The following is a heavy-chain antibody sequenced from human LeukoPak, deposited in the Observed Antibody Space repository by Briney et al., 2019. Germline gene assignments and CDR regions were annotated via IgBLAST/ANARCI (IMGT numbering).Heavy chain of an antibody. V-gene: IGHV4-34*01. CDR1: GFTFSDYY. CDR2: INHSGST. Sequence: PGGSLRLSCAASGFTFSDYYMSWIRQPPGKGLEWIGEINHSGSTNYNPSLKSRVTISVDTSKNQFSLKLSSVTAADTAVYYCARGSRLYYDYVWGSYRYPKNDYWGQGTLVTVSS. CDR3: ARGSRLYYDYVWGSYRYPKNDY. D-gene: IGHD3-16*02. J-gene: IGHJ4*02.